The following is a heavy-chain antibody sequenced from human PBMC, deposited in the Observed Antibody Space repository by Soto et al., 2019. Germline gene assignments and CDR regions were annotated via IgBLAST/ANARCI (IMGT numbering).Heavy chain of an antibody. V-gene: IGHV4-30-4*01. J-gene: IGHJ6*02. CDR2: IYYSGST. D-gene: IGHD6-19*01. CDR3: ARDARVEQWTVYYYYGMDV. CDR1: GGSISSGDYY. Sequence: PSETLSLTCTVSGGSISSGDYYWSWIRQPPGKGLEWIGYIYYSGSTYYNPSLKSRVTISVDTSKNQFSLKLSSVTAADTAVYYCARDARVEQWTVYYYYGMDVRGQRTTVTGSS.